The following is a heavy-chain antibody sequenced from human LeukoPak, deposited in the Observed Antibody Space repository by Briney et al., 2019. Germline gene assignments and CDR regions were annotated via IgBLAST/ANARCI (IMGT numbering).Heavy chain of an antibody. Sequence: GGSLRLSCPASGFTFSSYWMHWVRQAPGKGLVWVSRINSDGSSTSYADSVKGRFTISRDNAKNTLYLQMNSLRAEDTAVYYCARGPDYGGLSFDYWGQGTLVTVSS. J-gene: IGHJ4*02. CDR2: INSDGSST. CDR3: ARGPDYGGLSFDY. D-gene: IGHD4-23*01. CDR1: GFTFSSYW. V-gene: IGHV3-74*01.